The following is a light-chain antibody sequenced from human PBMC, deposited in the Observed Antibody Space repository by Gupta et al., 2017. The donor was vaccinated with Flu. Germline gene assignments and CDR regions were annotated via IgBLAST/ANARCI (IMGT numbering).Light chain of an antibody. CDR3: AVGDDSLSAWV. CDR2: TTN. J-gene: IGLJ2*01. V-gene: IGLV1-47*01. Sequence: QSVLTQSPSASGTPGQRVTISCSGRNSNVGTNHVYWYRHLPGTAPKLLIYTTNQRPSVVPDRFSGSKSGISASLSISGLRSDDEADYHCAVGDDSLSAWVFGGGTRLTVL. CDR1: NSNVGTNH.